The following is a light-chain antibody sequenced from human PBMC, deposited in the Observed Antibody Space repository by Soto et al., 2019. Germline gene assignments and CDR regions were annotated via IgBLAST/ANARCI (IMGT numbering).Light chain of an antibody. CDR3: SSYTISSTRV. CDR1: SSDVGGYNY. CDR2: EVS. J-gene: IGLJ3*02. V-gene: IGLV2-14*01. Sequence: QYVLTQPASVSGSPGQSITISCTGTSSDVGGYNYVSWYQQHPGKAPKLMIYEVSNRPSGVSNRFSGSKSGNTASLTISGLQAEDEADYYCSSYTISSTRVFGGGTKVTVL.